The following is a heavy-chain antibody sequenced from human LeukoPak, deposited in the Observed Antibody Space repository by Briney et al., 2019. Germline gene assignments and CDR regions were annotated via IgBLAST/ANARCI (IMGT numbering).Heavy chain of an antibody. CDR1: GGSISRYY. CDR2: IYYSGST. CDR3: ARVKWGYLDY. D-gene: IGHD1-26*01. J-gene: IGHJ4*02. Sequence: SETLSLTCTVSGGSISRYYWSWIRQPPGKGLEWIGYIYYSGSTNYNPSLKSRVTISVDTSKNQFSLKLSSVTAADTAVYYSARVKWGYLDYWGQGTLVTVSS. V-gene: IGHV4-59*01.